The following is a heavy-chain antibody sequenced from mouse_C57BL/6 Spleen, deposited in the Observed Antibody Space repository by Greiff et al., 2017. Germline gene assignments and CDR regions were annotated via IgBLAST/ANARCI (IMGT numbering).Heavy chain of an antibody. CDR2: INYDGSST. CDR1: GFTFSDYY. J-gene: IGHJ4*01. CDR3: ARGGGNYPLDY. D-gene: IGHD2-1*01. V-gene: IGHV5-16*01. Sequence: DVQLVESEGGLVQPGSSMKLSCTASGFTFSDYYMAWVRQVPEKGLEWVANINYDGSSTYYLDSLKSRFIISRDNAKNILYLQMSSLKSEDTATYYCARGGGNYPLDYWGQGTSVTVSS.